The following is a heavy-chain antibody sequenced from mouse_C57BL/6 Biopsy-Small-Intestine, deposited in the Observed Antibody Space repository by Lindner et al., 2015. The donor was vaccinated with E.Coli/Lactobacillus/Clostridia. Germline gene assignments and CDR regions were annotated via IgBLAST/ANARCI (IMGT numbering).Heavy chain of an antibody. J-gene: IGHJ2*01. V-gene: IGHV14-3*01. Sequence: VQLQESGAELVRPGASVKLSCTASGFNIKDDYMHWVKQRPEQGLEWIGRIDPANGNTKYAPKFQDKATITADTSSNTAYLQLSSLTSEDTAVYYCASYYSKQYYFDYWGQGTTLTVSS. D-gene: IGHD2-5*01. CDR1: GFNIKDDY. CDR3: ASYYSKQYYFDY. CDR2: IDPANGNT.